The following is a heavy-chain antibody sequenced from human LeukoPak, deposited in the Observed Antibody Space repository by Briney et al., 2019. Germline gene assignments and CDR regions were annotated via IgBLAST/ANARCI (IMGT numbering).Heavy chain of an antibody. Sequence: GESLKISCKGSGYRFTTYWIGWVRQMPGKGLEWMGIIYPGDSDTRYSPSFQGQVTISADKSISTAYLQWSSLKASDTAMYYCARRSVGARNRGHFDYWGQGTLVTVSS. CDR1: GYRFTTYW. D-gene: IGHD1-26*01. V-gene: IGHV5-51*01. J-gene: IGHJ4*02. CDR2: IYPGDSDT. CDR3: ARRSVGARNRGHFDY.